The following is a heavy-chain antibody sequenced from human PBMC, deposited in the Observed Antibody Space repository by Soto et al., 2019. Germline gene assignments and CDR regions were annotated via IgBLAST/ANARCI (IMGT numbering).Heavy chain of an antibody. CDR3: AREGYCSSTSCYSYYYYGMDV. CDR1: GYTFTSYG. Sequence: ASVKVSCKASGYTFTSYGISWVRQAPEQGLEWMGWISAYNGNTNYAQKLQGRVTMTTDTSTSTAYMELRSLRSDDTAVYYCAREGYCSSTSCYSYYYYGMDVWGQGTTVTVSS. J-gene: IGHJ6*02. V-gene: IGHV1-18*01. CDR2: ISAYNGNT. D-gene: IGHD2-2*01.